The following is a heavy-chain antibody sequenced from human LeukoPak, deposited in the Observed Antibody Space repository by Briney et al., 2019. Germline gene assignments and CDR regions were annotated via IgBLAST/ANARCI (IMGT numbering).Heavy chain of an antibody. D-gene: IGHD3-16*01. J-gene: IGHJ4*02. Sequence: GGSLRLSCAASGFTVSTNYMSWVRQAPGKGLEWVSVSYSGGSSYYADSVKGRFTISRDNSKNTLYLQMNSLRAEDTAVYYCARGPAALGEDFDFWGQGTLVTVSS. V-gene: IGHV3-53*01. CDR2: SYSGGSS. CDR3: ARGPAALGEDFDF. CDR1: GFTVSTNY.